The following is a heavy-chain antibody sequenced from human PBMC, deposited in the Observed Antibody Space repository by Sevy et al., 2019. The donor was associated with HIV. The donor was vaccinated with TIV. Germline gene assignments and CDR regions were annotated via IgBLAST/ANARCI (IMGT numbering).Heavy chain of an antibody. CDR3: ATSIAARIYWSFDL. D-gene: IGHD6-6*01. Sequence: SETLSLTCTVSAGSISSYYWTWIRQSPGKGLEWIGNIYYRGGTNYNPSLKSRVTISVDTSKNQFSLKLSSVTAADTAVYYCATSIAARIYWSFDLWGRGALVTVSS. CDR2: IYYRGGT. CDR1: AGSISSYY. V-gene: IGHV4-59*01. J-gene: IGHJ2*01.